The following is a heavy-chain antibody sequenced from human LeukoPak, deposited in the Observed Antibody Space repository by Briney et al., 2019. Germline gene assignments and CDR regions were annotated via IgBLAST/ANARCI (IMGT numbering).Heavy chain of an antibody. V-gene: IGHV3-30*02. Sequence: PGGSLRLSCAASGFTFSSYGMHWVRRAPGKGLEWVAFIRYDGSNKYYADSVKGRFTISRDNSKNTLYLQMNSLRAEDTAVYCCAKDDDIRPDYWGQGTLVTVSS. CDR2: IRYDGSNK. CDR3: AKDDDIRPDY. CDR1: GFTFSSYG. D-gene: IGHD3-9*01. J-gene: IGHJ4*02.